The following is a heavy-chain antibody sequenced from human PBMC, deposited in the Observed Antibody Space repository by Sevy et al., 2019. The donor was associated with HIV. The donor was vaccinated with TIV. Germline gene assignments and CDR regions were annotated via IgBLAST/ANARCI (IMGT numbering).Heavy chain of an antibody. D-gene: IGHD2-2*01. CDR1: GFTFRSYW. V-gene: IGHV3-7*03. CDR2: IKLDGSEK. J-gene: IGHJ6*02. Sequence: GGSLRLSRVASGFTFRSYWMSWVRQAPGKGLEWVANIKLDGSEKYYVDSVKGRFTISRDNAKNSLYLQMNSLRAEDTAVYYCARDCSSTSCLWGMDVWGRGTTVTVSS. CDR3: ARDCSSTSCLWGMDV.